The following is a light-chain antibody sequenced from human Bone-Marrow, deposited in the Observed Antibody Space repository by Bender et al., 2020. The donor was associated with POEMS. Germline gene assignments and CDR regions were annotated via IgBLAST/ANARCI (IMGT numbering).Light chain of an antibody. Sequence: QTVVTQEPSFSVSPGGTVTLTCGLSSGSVSSSFYPSWYQQTPGQAPRTLIYNTNTRSSGVPDRFSGSILGDKAALTITGAQADDESDYYCVLYVATGISLFGGGTKLTVL. CDR2: NTN. CDR3: VLYVATGISL. V-gene: IGLV8-61*01. J-gene: IGLJ2*01. CDR1: SGSVSSSFY.